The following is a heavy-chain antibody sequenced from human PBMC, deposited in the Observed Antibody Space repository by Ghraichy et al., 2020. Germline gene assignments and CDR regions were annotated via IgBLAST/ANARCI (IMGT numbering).Heavy chain of an antibody. Sequence: SVKVSCKASRATFSSYAICWVRQAPRQVLEWMGGIIPIFGTANYAQKFQGRVTITTDESTSTAYMELSSLRSEDTAVYYCARSGCSGGSCYSLLGYYYYYGMDVWGQGTMVTVSS. V-gene: IGHV1-69*05. J-gene: IGHJ6*02. CDR1: RATFSSYA. CDR3: ARSGCSGGSCYSLLGYYYYYGMDV. CDR2: IIPIFGTA. D-gene: IGHD2-15*01.